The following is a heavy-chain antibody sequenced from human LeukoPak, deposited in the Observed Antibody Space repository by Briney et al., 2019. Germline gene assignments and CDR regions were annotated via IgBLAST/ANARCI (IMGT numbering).Heavy chain of an antibody. CDR1: GLTFSSYG. J-gene: IGHJ1*01. D-gene: IGHD6-13*01. CDR2: ISYDGSNK. Sequence: GGSLRLSCAASGLTFSSYGMHWVRQAPGKGLEWVAVISYDGSNKDYADSVKGRFTISRDNSKNTLYLQMNSLRADDTAVYYCARGYPLSTTAAGTYFQHWGQGTLVTVSS. CDR3: ARGYPLSTTAAGTYFQH. V-gene: IGHV3-30*03.